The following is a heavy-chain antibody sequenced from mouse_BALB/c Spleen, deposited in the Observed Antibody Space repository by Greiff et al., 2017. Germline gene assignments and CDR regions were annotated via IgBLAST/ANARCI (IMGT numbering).Heavy chain of an antibody. Sequence: EVKLMESGPGLVKPSQSLSLTCSVTGYSITSGYYWNWIRQFPGNKLEWMGYISYDGSNNYNPSLKNRISITRDTSKNQFFLKLNSVTTEDTATYYCARDGHYYGNYGAYWGQGTLVTVSA. CDR3: ARDGHYYGNYGAY. D-gene: IGHD2-1*01. CDR1: GYSITSGYY. V-gene: IGHV3-6*02. J-gene: IGHJ3*01. CDR2: ISYDGSN.